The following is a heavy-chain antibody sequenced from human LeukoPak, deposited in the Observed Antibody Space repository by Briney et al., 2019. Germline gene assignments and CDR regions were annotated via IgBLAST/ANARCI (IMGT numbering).Heavy chain of an antibody. Sequence: GGSLRLSCAASGSTVSSNYMSWVRQAPGKGLEWVSVIYSGGSTYYADSVKGRFTISRDNSKNTLYLQMNSLRAEDTAVYYCARDSYGSDYYYYYMDVWGKGTTVTVSS. V-gene: IGHV3-66*02. CDR1: GSTVSSNY. J-gene: IGHJ6*03. CDR2: IYSGGST. D-gene: IGHD3-22*01. CDR3: ARDSYGSDYYYYYMDV.